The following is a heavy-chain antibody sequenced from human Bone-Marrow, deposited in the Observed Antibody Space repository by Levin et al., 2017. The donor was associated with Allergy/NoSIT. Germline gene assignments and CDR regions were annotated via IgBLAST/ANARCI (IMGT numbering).Heavy chain of an antibody. Sequence: ASVKVSCKASGYTFTAYFIHWVRQAPGHGLEWMGWINPKSGGTHYVQKLQGRVTMTRDTSIGTASMEVRSLSSDDTAVYYCARMRVPDFNDPYDWFDPWGQGTLVTVAS. CDR1: GYTFTAYF. D-gene: IGHD1-14*01. V-gene: IGHV1-2*02. CDR2: INPKSGGT. J-gene: IGHJ5*02. CDR3: ARMRVPDFNDPYDWFDP.